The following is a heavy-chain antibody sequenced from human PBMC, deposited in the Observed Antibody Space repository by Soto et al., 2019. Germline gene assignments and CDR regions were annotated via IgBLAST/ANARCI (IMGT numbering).Heavy chain of an antibody. CDR2: ISGGGNSR. J-gene: IGHJ4*02. CDR3: ARVGPYTSTYYFDY. CDR1: GFAFSSYD. V-gene: IGHV3-23*01. Sequence: PGGSLRLSCVGSGFAFSSYDMSWVRQAPGKGLEWVSGISGGGNSRYYAGSVKGRFTISRDKSMSTLFLQMNSLRAEDTAIYYCARVGPYTSTYYFDYWGQGTLVTVSS. D-gene: IGHD3-16*01.